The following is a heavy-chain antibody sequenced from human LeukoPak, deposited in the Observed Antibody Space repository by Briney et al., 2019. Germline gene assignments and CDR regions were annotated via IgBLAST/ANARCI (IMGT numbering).Heavy chain of an antibody. V-gene: IGHV3-30*03. D-gene: IGHD2-2*02. Sequence: PGGSLRLSCAASGFTFSSYSMNWVRQAPGKGLEWVAVISYDGSNKYYADSVKGRFTISRDNSKNTLYLQMNSLRAEDTAVYYCARGVIPHDAFDIWGQGTMVTVSS. J-gene: IGHJ3*02. CDR3: ARGVIPHDAFDI. CDR1: GFTFSSYS. CDR2: ISYDGSNK.